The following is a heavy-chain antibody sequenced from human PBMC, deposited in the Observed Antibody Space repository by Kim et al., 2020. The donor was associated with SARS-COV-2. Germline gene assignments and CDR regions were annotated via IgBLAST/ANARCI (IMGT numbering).Heavy chain of an antibody. D-gene: IGHD3-10*01. J-gene: IGHJ4*02. CDR3: TRHIYYGSGTYYNVVYH. CDR1: GFTFSNAW. V-gene: IGHV3-15*01. CDR2: IKRNTDGGTI. Sequence: GGSLRVSCAAAGFTFSNAWMSWVRQAPGKGLEWVGSIKRNTDGGTIDYAAPVKGSFTISRDDSKNTLYLQMNSLETEDTAVYYCTRHIYYGSGTYYNVVYHWGQGTLVTVSS.